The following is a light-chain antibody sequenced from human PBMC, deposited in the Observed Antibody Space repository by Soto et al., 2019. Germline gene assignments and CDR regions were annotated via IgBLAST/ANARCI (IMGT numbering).Light chain of an antibody. J-gene: IGLJ3*02. CDR2: GNT. CDR3: TSFTTTNIWV. V-gene: IGLV1-40*01. CDR1: SSNIGAGYD. Sequence: QSVLTQPPSVSGAPGQRVTISCTGASSNIGAGYDVHWYQHLPGTVPKLLIYGNTNRPSGVPDRFSGSKSGTSASLAITGLRAEDEADYYCTSFTTTNIWVFGGGTKLTVL.